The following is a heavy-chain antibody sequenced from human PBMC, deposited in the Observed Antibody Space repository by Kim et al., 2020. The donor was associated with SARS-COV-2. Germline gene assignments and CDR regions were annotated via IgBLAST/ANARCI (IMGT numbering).Heavy chain of an antibody. Sequence: SETLSLTCAVYGGSFSGCYWSWIRQPPGKGLEWIGEINHSGSTNYNPSLKSRVTISVDTSKNQFSLKLSSVTAADTAVYYCAIANIVVVPAALGLGYYY. D-gene: IGHD2-2*01. J-gene: IGHJ6*01. CDR1: GGSFSGCY. V-gene: IGHV4-34*01. CDR2: INHSGST. CDR3: AIANIVVVPAALGLGYYY.